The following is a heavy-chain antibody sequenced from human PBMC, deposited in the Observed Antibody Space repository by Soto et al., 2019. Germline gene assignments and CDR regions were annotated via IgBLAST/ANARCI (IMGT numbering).Heavy chain of an antibody. CDR3: ARPGIAAAGRVAFDI. J-gene: IGHJ3*02. CDR1: GGSISSSSYY. D-gene: IGHD6-13*01. Sequence: SETLSLTCTVSGGSISSSSYYWGWIRQPPGKGLEWIGSIYYSGSTYYNPSLKSRVTISVDTSKNQFSLKLSFVTAADTAVYYCARPGIAAAGRVAFDIWGQGTMVTVSS. V-gene: IGHV4-39*01. CDR2: IYYSGST.